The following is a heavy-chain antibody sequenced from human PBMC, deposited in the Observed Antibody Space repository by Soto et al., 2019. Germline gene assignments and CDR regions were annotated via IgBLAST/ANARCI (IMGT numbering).Heavy chain of an antibody. J-gene: IGHJ5*02. CDR1: GGSISSYY. CDR2: IYYSGST. V-gene: IGHV4-59*08. D-gene: IGHD3-9*01. Sequence: PSETLSLTCTVSGGSISSYYWSWIRQPPGKGLEWIGYIYYSGSTNYNPSLKSRVTISVDTSKNQFSLKLSSVTAADTAVYYCARQSGSYDILTRYYPNNWFDPWGQGTLVTVSS. CDR3: ARQSGSYDILTRYYPNNWFDP.